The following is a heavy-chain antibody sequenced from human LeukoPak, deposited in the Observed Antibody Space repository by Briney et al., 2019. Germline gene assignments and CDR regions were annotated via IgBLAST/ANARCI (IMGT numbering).Heavy chain of an antibody. Sequence: GGSLRLSCSASGFTFSIYGMHWVRQAPGKGLEWVAVIWYDGSNKYYADSVKGRFTISRDNSKNTLYLQMNSLRAEDTAVYYCARDGLYDSSGYYYVLDYWGQGTLVTVSS. CDR3: ARDGLYDSSGYYYVLDY. CDR2: IWYDGSNK. J-gene: IGHJ4*02. D-gene: IGHD3-22*01. V-gene: IGHV3-33*08. CDR1: GFTFSIYG.